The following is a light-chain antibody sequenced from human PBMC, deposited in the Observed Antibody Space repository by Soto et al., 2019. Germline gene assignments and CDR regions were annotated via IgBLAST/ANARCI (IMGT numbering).Light chain of an antibody. CDR1: QGINSY. CDR3: QQLNNFVFT. CDR2: ATS. J-gene: IGKJ3*01. Sequence: IQLTQSPSSLSASVGDRVTITCRASQGINSYLAWYQQKPGEAPKLLIYATSNLQSGVPSRFSGSGSGTEFTLTISSLQPEDFATYYCQQLNNFVFTFGPGTKVDIK. V-gene: IGKV1-9*01.